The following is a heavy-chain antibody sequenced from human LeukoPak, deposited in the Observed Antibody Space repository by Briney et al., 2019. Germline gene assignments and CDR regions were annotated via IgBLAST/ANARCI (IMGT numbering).Heavy chain of an antibody. V-gene: IGHV3-11*01. J-gene: IGHJ4*02. CDR1: GFTFSSYA. Sequence: PGGSLRLSCAASGFTFSSYAMSWIRQAPGKCLESLSYISPSGTDISYADSVKGRFTISRDNAKNSLYLQMNRLRAEDTAVYYCTRDPRRLDYWGQGTLVTVSS. CDR3: TRDPRRLDY. CDR2: ISPSGTDI.